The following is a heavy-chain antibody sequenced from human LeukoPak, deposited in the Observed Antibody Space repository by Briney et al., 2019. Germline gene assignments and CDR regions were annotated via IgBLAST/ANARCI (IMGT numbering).Heavy chain of an antibody. CDR1: GFTFSSYG. Sequence: PGGSLRLSCAASGFTFSSYGMHWVRQAPGKGLEWVAFIRYDGSNKYYADSVKGRFTISRDNSKNTLYLQMNSLRAEDTAVYYCAKDSYEYCSGGSCYSPNYFDYWGKGTLVTVSS. J-gene: IGHJ4*02. CDR2: IRYDGSNK. D-gene: IGHD2-15*01. V-gene: IGHV3-30*02. CDR3: AKDSYEYCSGGSCYSPNYFDY.